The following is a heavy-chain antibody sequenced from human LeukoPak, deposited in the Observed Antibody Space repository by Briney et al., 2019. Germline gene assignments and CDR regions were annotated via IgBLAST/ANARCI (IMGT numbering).Heavy chain of an antibody. Sequence: SGTLSLTCAVSGGSISSSNWWSWVRQPPGKGLEWIGEIYHSGSTNYNPSLKSRVTISVDKSKNQFSLKLCSVTAADTAVYYCARGPRLGELSSFDYWGQGTLVTVSS. V-gene: IGHV4-4*02. CDR1: GGSISSSNW. J-gene: IGHJ4*02. CDR3: ARGPRLGELSSFDY. D-gene: IGHD3-16*02. CDR2: IYHSGST.